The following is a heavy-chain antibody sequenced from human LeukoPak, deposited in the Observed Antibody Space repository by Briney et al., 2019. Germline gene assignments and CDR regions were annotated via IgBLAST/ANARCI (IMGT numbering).Heavy chain of an antibody. CDR2: ISGSGAST. CDR3: ARDAPLATVTTDDAFDI. CDR1: GFTFNNYA. V-gene: IGHV3-23*01. J-gene: IGHJ3*02. Sequence: PGGSLRLSCAASGFTFNNYAMTWVRQAPGKGLEWVSAISGSGASTYYADSVKGRFTISRDNSKNTLYLQMNSLRAEDTAVYYCARDAPLATVTTDDAFDIWGQGTMVTVSS. D-gene: IGHD4-17*01.